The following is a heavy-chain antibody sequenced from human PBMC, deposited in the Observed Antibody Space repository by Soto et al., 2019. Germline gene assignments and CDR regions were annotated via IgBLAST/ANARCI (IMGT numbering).Heavy chain of an antibody. CDR1: GCSISSYY. CDR2: IYYSGST. Sequence: SWSLSLTCAFSGCSISSYYWSWFRQHPGKGLEWIGYIYYSGSTNYNPSLKSRVTISVDTSKNQFSLKLSSVTAADTAVYYCARDRRVAYNWNYGGRWFDPWGQRTRVTV. D-gene: IGHD1-7*01. J-gene: IGHJ5*02. V-gene: IGHV4-59*01. CDR3: ARDRRVAYNWNYGGRWFDP.